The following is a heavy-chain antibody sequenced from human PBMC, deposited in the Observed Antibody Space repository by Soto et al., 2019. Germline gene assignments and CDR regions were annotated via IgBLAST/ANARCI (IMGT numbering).Heavy chain of an antibody. CDR2: IYPGDSDT. Sequence: GESLKISCKGSGYGFSIHWVAWVRQKPGKGLEWVGVIYPGDSDTRYSPSFRGQVTISADKSISHVYLQWSSLKASDTAMYYCARNRLRQYYYGMDVWGQGTTVTVSS. CDR3: ARNRLRQYYYGMDV. J-gene: IGHJ6*02. D-gene: IGHD3-10*01. CDR1: GYGFSIHW. V-gene: IGHV5-51*01.